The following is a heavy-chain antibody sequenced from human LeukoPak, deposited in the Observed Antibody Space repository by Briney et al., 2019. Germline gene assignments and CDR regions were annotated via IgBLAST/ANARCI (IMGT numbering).Heavy chain of an antibody. J-gene: IGHJ4*02. CDR3: ARGPRGYSGYDYLGFYY. Sequence: ASVKVSCKASGYTFTSYYMHWVRQAPGQGLEWRGIINPSGGSTSYTQKFQGRVTMTRDMSTSTVYTELSSLRSEDTAVYYCARGPRGYSGYDYLGFYYWGQGTLVTVSS. D-gene: IGHD5-12*01. CDR2: INPSGGST. V-gene: IGHV1-46*01. CDR1: GYTFTSYY.